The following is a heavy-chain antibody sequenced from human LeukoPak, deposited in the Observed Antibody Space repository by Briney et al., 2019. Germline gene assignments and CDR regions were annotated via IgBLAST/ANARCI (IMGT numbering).Heavy chain of an antibody. V-gene: IGHV3-73*01. CDR3: TRGKWELQDAIDF. CDR1: GFSFSGCV. Sequence: GGTLRLSCTASGFSFSGCVIHWVRQASGNGLEWVGRVRNKANYYATAYVASVKGRFTISRDDSKNTAYLQTNSLKTEATAVYSCTRGKWELQDAIDFWGQGTMVTVSS. J-gene: IGHJ3*01. D-gene: IGHD1-26*01. CDR2: VRNKANYYAT.